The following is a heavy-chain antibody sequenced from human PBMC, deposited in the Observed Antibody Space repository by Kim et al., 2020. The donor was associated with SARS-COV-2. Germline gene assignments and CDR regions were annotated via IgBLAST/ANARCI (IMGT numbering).Heavy chain of an antibody. CDR2: ISPNSGGT. D-gene: IGHD3-16*02. V-gene: IGHV1-2*02. J-gene: IGHJ4*02. Sequence: ASVKVSCKASGYTFTDYYLHWVRQAPGQGLEWVGWISPNSGGTNYAQKFQGRVTMTRDTSISTAYMELSRLRSDDTAVYYCARDLKPYIFGGVIEDYWGQGTLVTVSS. CDR3: ARDLKPYIFGGVIEDY. CDR1: GYTFTDYY.